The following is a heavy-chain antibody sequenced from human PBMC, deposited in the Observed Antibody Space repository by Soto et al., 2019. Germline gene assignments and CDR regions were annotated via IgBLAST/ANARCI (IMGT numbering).Heavy chain of an antibody. CDR3: AKEPSWGRHADY. J-gene: IGHJ4*02. CDR2: ISGSGYRT. D-gene: IGHD3-16*01. V-gene: IGHV3-23*01. Sequence: EVQLLESGGGLVQPGGSLRLSCSSSGFTFSSYAMSWVRQAPEKGLEWVSAISGSGYRTYYADSVKGRFTISRDNSKNPLSSQMNTLRAEDTALYYCAKEPSWGRHADYWGQGTLVTVSS. CDR1: GFTFSSYA.